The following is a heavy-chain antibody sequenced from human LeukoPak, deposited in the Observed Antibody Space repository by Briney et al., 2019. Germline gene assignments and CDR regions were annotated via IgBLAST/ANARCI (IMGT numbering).Heavy chain of an antibody. D-gene: IGHD5-18*01. CDR3: ARHLSGITGYTYGRGIDY. V-gene: IGHV3-7*01. CDR1: GFTFFNYW. J-gene: IGHJ4*02. Sequence: GGSLRLSCAASGFTFFNYWMSWVRQAPGKGLEWVANIKQDGSEKYYVDSVKGRFTISRDNAKTSLYLQMNSLRAEDTAVYYCARHLSGITGYTYGRGIDYWGQGTLVTVSS. CDR2: IKQDGSEK.